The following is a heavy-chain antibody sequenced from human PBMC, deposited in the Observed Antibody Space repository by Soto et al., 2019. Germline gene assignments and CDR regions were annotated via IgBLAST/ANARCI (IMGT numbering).Heavy chain of an antibody. CDR2: ISAHNGNT. CDR1: GYTFTSYG. J-gene: IGHJ4*02. D-gene: IGHD1-26*01. CDR3: SREGSGEELEPAKFDY. Sequence: QVQLVQSGAEVKKPGASVKVSCKASGYTFTSYGISWVRQAPGQGLGWMVWISAHNGNTNHAQKLQGRVTMTTDTSTSTAFMELRSLRSDDTAVYYCSREGSGEELEPAKFDYWGQGTLVTVSS. V-gene: IGHV1-18*01.